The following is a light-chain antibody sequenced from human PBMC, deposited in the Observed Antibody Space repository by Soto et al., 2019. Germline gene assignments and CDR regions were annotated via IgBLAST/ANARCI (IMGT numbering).Light chain of an antibody. CDR1: SSDVGGSNF. Sequence: QSALTQPASVSDSPGQSITISCTGTSSDVGGSNFVSWYQQHPGKAPKLIVHEVANRLSGVSGRFSGSKSGNTAFLTISGLQAEDEAVYYCCSHSSSITWMFGGGTKLTVL. CDR2: EVA. J-gene: IGLJ3*02. V-gene: IGLV2-14*03. CDR3: CSHSSSITWM.